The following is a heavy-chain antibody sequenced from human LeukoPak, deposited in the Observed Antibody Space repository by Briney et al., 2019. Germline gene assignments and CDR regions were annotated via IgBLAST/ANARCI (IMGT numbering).Heavy chain of an antibody. CDR3: TTETPIWFGELDV. V-gene: IGHV3-15*01. J-gene: IGHJ6*04. D-gene: IGHD3-10*01. CDR1: GFTLSNAW. Sequence: GGSLRLSRAASGFTLSNAWMTLVRQAPGKGPEWDGRIKSKTDGGTTDYAVPVKGRFTISRDDSKNTPYLQMNSLKTEDTALYYCTTETPIWFGELDVWGKGTTVTVSS. CDR2: IKSKTDGGTT.